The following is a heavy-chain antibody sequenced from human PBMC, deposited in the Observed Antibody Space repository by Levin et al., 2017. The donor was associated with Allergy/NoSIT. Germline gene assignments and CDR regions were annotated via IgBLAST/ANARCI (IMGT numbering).Heavy chain of an antibody. CDR1: GGSISSYY. V-gene: IGHV4-59*01. CDR2: VFYRGSS. CDR3: ARQVDVSMVRGVFLVAPFDI. Sequence: SETLSLTCTVSGGSISSYYWSWIRQPPGRGLEWIGYVFYRGSSNYNPSLKSRVTMSVDTSKKEVSLKLSSVTAADTAVYYWARQVDVSMVRGVFLVAPFDIWGQGTMVTVSA. D-gene: IGHD3-10*01. J-gene: IGHJ3*02.